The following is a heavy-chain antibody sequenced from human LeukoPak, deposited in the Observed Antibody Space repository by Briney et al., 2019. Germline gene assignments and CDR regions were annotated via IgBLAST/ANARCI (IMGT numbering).Heavy chain of an antibody. CDR2: INHSGST. V-gene: IGHV4-34*01. CDR1: GGSFSGYC. Sequence: SETLSLTCAVYGGSFSGYCWSWIRQPPGKGLEWIGEINHSGSTNYNPSLKSRVTISVDTSKNQFSLKLSSVTAADTAVYYCARVLDYYDSSGYYYPNWFDPWGQGTLVTVSS. CDR3: ARVLDYYDSSGYYYPNWFDP. J-gene: IGHJ5*02. D-gene: IGHD3-22*01.